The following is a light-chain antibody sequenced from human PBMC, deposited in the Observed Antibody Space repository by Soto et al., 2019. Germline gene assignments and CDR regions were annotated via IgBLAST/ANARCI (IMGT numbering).Light chain of an antibody. CDR1: QTVSSAY. CDR2: GAS. CDR3: QQYGSSPLYS. Sequence: DIVLTQSPGTLSLSPGERATLSCRTSQTVSSAYLAWYKQKPGQAPWLLIYGASSRATGIPDRFSGSGSGTDFTLTISRLEPEDSAVYYCQQYGSSPLYSFGQGTKLEIK. V-gene: IGKV3-20*01. J-gene: IGKJ2*01.